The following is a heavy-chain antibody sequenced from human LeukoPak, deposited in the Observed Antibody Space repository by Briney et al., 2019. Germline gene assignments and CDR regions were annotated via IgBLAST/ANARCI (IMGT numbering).Heavy chain of an antibody. Sequence: ASVKVSCTASGYTFTSSAISWARQAPGQGLGWMGLISAYNGNTNYAQKLQGRVTMTTDTSTSTAYMELRSLRSDDTAVYYCARLPYCSSTSCPNWFDPWGQGTLVTVSS. J-gene: IGHJ5*02. CDR1: GYTFTSSA. CDR3: ARLPYCSSTSCPNWFDP. CDR2: ISAYNGNT. D-gene: IGHD2-2*01. V-gene: IGHV1-18*04.